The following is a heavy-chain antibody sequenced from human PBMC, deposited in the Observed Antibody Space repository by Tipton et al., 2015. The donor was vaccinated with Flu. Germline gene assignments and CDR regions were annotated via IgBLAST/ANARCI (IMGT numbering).Heavy chain of an antibody. CDR2: ISWDGGST. Sequence: LSLTCAASGLTFDGYAMHWVRQAPGKGLEWVSVISWDGGSTFYADSVRGRFTVSRDNSENSLYLQMSSLRAEDTALYYCATEVAWQGGGYYGMDVWGQGTTVTVSS. CDR1: GLTFDGYA. V-gene: IGHV3-43D*03. D-gene: IGHD2-15*01. J-gene: IGHJ6*02. CDR3: ATEVAWQGGGYYGMDV.